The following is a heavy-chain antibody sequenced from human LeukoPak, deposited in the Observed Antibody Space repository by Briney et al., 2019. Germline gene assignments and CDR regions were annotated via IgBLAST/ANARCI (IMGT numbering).Heavy chain of an antibody. V-gene: IGHV3-64D*06. D-gene: IGHD2-2*02. CDR1: GFTFSSYA. CDR3: VKGGTIPGRPPGD. CDR2: ISSNGGST. J-gene: IGHJ4*02. Sequence: PGGSLRLSCSASGFTFSSYAMHWVRQAPGKALEFFSAISSNGGSTYYADSVKGRFTISRDNSKNTLYLQMSSLRAEDTAVYYCVKGGTIPGRPPGDWGQGTLVTVSS.